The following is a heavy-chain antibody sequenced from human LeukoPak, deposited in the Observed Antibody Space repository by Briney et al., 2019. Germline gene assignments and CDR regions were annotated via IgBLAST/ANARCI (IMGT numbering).Heavy chain of an antibody. V-gene: IGHV4-34*01. Sequence: SETLSLTCAVYGGSFSGYYWSWIRQPPGKGLEWIGEINHSGSTNYNPSLKSRVTISVDKSKNQFSLKLSSVTAADTAVYYCARDNVAVAGNWFDPWGQGTLVTVSS. D-gene: IGHD6-19*01. CDR1: GGSFSGYY. CDR2: INHSGST. CDR3: ARDNVAVAGNWFDP. J-gene: IGHJ5*02.